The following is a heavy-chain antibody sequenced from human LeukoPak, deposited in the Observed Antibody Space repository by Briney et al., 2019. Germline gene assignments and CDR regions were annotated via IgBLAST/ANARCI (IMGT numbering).Heavy chain of an antibody. D-gene: IGHD2-2*02. CDR3: AKDLYCSSTSCYIAGGYFHY. V-gene: IGHV3-23*01. CDR2: ISGSGGST. Sequence: GGSLRLSCAASGFTFSSYAMSWVRQAPGKGLEWVSAISGSGGSTYYADSVKGRFTISRDNSKNTLYLQMNSLRAEDTAVYYCAKDLYCSSTSCYIAGGYFHYWGQGTLVTVSS. J-gene: IGHJ4*02. CDR1: GFTFSSYA.